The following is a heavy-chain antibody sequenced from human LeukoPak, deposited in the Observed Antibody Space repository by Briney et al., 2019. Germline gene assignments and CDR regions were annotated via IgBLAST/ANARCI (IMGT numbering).Heavy chain of an antibody. CDR2: INPNSGGT. CDR1: GYTFTGYY. D-gene: IGHD3-10*01. CDR3: ARGTWFGELYAFDI. V-gene: IGHV1-2*02. Sequence: ASVKVSCKASGYTFTGYYMHWVRQAPGQGLEWMGWINPNSGGTNYAQKFQGRVTMTRDTSISTAYMELSRLRSDDTAVYYCARGTWFGELYAFDIWGQGTMVTVSS. J-gene: IGHJ3*02.